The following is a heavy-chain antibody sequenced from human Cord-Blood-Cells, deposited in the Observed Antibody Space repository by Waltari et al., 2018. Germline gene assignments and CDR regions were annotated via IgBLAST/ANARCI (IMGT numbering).Heavy chain of an antibody. CDR1: GYTLTELS. Sequence: QVQLVQSGAEVKKPGASVTASCKGSGYTLTELSLHSVRQAPGKGLEWMGGFDPGDGETIYAQKFQGRVTMTEGTSTDTAYMELSSLRSEDTAVYYCATDRIAAGMAGFHWGQGTLVTVSS. D-gene: IGHD6-13*01. CDR3: ATDRIAAGMAGFH. V-gene: IGHV1-24*01. J-gene: IGHJ4*02. CDR2: FDPGDGET.